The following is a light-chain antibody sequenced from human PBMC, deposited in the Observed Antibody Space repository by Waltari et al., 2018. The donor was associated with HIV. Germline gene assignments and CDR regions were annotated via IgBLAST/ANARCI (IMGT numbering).Light chain of an antibody. CDR2: WAS. J-gene: IGKJ2*01. CDR1: QSVLYSSSNKNY. V-gene: IGKV4-1*01. Sequence: DIVMTQSPDSLTVFLGERATIHCKSRQSVLYSSSNKNYLAWYQQKAGQPPKLLIYWASTRESGVPDRFSASGSGTDFSLTISSLQAEDVAVYYCQQYYSTPYTFGQGTKLEIK. CDR3: QQYYSTPYT.